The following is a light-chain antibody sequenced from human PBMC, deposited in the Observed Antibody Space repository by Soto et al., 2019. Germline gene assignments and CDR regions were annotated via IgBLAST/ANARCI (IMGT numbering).Light chain of an antibody. J-gene: IGLJ1*01. CDR1: SSDVGAYNH. V-gene: IGLV2-14*01. CDR3: NSDTSSISYV. Sequence: QSALTQPASVSGSPGQSITIPCTGTSSDVGAYNHVSWYQQHPGKAPKLMIYEVTNRPSGVSNRFSASKSGNTASLTISGLQAEDEADYYCNSDTSSISYVFGTGTKLTVL. CDR2: EVT.